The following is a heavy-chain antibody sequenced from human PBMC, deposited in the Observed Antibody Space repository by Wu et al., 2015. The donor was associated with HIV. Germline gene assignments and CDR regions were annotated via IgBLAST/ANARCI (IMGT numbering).Heavy chain of an antibody. CDR2: INPNSGGT. CDR1: GYIFTGYH. V-gene: IGHV1-2*02. D-gene: IGHD6-13*01. Sequence: QVQLVQSGAEVKKPGASVRVSCKASGYIFTGYHMHWVRQAPGQGLEWMGWINPNSGGTNYAQKFQGRVTMTRDTSISTAYMELSRLRSDDTAVYYCARESPYSSSWSAFSWFDPWGQGTLVTVSS. J-gene: IGHJ5*02. CDR3: ARESPYSSSWSAFSWFDP.